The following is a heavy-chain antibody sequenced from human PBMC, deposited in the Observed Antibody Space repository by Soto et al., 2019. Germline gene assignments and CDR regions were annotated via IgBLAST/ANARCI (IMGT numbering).Heavy chain of an antibody. J-gene: IGHJ4*02. D-gene: IGHD5-18*01. CDR3: AKGVDTAMVPLDDY. CDR1: GFTFSSYG. CDR2: ISYDGSNK. V-gene: IGHV3-30*18. Sequence: GGSLRLSCAASGFTFSSYGMHWVRQAPGKGLEWVAVISYDGSNKYYADSVKGRFTISRDNSKNTLYLQMNSLRAEDTAVYYCAKGVDTAMVPLDDYWGQGTLVTVSS.